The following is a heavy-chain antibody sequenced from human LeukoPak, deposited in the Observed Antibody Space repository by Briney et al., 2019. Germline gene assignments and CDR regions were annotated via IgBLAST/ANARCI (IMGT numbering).Heavy chain of an antibody. CDR3: ARGAMVRGVIIDYYYYYMDV. CDR2: IGTAGDT. Sequence: PGGSLRLSCAASGFTFSSYDMHWVRQATGKGLEWVSAIGTAGDTYYPGSVKGRFTISRENAKNSLYLQMNSLGAGDTAVYYCARGAMVRGVIIDYYYYYMDVWGKGTTVTISS. J-gene: IGHJ6*03. V-gene: IGHV3-13*01. CDR1: GFTFSSYD. D-gene: IGHD3-10*01.